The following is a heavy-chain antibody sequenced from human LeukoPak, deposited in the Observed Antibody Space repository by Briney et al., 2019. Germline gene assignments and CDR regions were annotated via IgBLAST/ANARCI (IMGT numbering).Heavy chain of an antibody. CDR2: INHSGST. Sequence: KASETLSLTCIVSGGSISSYFWSWIRQPPGKGLEWIGEINHSGSTNYNPSLKSRVTISVDTSKNQFSLKLSSVTAADTAVYYCARGIGYCSSTSCPASSVLFYDYWGQGTLVTVSS. CDR1: GGSISSYF. J-gene: IGHJ4*02. D-gene: IGHD2-2*03. CDR3: ARGIGYCSSTSCPASSVLFYDY. V-gene: IGHV4-34*01.